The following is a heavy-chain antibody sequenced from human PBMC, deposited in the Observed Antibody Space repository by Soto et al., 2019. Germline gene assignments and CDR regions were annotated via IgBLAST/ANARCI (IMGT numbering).Heavy chain of an antibody. Sequence: WETLSLTCAVDDGYFSTYYWNWIRQSPGKGLEWIGKINYSRSNNYYPPLKSRVTISIDMSKNQVSLKLTSVTAADTAVYFCARGGSSDWQVAFDIWGQGTMVTVSS. CDR1: DGYFSTYY. V-gene: IGHV4-34*01. CDR3: ARGGSSDWQVAFDI. CDR2: INYSRSN. D-gene: IGHD6-19*01. J-gene: IGHJ3*02.